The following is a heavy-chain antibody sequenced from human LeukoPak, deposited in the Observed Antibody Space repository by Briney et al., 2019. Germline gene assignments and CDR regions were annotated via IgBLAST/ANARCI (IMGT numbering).Heavy chain of an antibody. V-gene: IGHV3-23*01. CDR1: GFTFSIYA. D-gene: IGHD3-9*01. CDR3: TRDLMDYDVSTGLHHYYMDV. J-gene: IGHJ6*02. Sequence: GGSLRLSCAASGFTFSIYALSWVRQAPGKGLEWVSAISGGGDYIYYADSVRGRFTISRDNAKNTLYLQMNTLRVEDTAVYYCTRDLMDYDVSTGLHHYYMDVWGQGTTVTVSS. CDR2: ISGGGDYI.